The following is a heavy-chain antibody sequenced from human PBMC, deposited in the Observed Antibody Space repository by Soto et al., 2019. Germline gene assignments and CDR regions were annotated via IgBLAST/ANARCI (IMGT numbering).Heavy chain of an antibody. Sequence: PGGSLRLSCAASGFTFSSYAMSWVRQAPGKGLEWVSAISGSGGSTYYADSVKGRFTISRDNSKNTLYLQMNSLRAEDTAVYYCAKSRGITMIVVVITRDAFDIWGQGAMVTVSS. CDR2: ISGSGGST. D-gene: IGHD3-22*01. CDR3: AKSRGITMIVVVITRDAFDI. CDR1: GFTFSSYA. V-gene: IGHV3-23*01. J-gene: IGHJ3*02.